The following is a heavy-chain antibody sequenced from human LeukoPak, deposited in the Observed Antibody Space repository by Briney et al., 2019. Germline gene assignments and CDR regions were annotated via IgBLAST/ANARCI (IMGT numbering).Heavy chain of an antibody. CDR1: RRFHSGYY. D-gene: IGHD2-2*01. CDR3: ARGRYCSNTSCYALIGGNWAGPIPSKYDFDY. CDR2: INHSGST. Sequence: PSETLSLTCLDYRRFHSGYYWFWICQPPGKGLEWIGEINHSGSTSYNPSLKSRVTISVDTSKNQFSLKLSSVTAADTAVYYCARGRYCSNTSCYALIGGNWAGPIPSKYDFDYWGQGTLVTVSS. V-gene: IGHV4-34*01. J-gene: IGHJ4*02.